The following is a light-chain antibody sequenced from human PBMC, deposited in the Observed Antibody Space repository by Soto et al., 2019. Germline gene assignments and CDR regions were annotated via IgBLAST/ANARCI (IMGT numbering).Light chain of an antibody. Sequence: QSVLTQPASVSGSPGQSITISSTGTSRYVGGYNYVSWYQQHPCKAPKLMIYDVSTRPSGVSNRFSGSKSGNTASLTISGLQAEDEADYYCSSYTSSSTYVFGTGTKVTVL. J-gene: IGLJ1*01. V-gene: IGLV2-14*01. CDR1: SRYVGGYNY. CDR2: DVS. CDR3: SSYTSSSTYV.